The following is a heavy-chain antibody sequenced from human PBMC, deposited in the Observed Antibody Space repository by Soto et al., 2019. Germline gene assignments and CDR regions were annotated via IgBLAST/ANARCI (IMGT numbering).Heavy chain of an antibody. J-gene: IGHJ4*02. CDR2: IIPIFGTA. V-gene: IGHV1-69*06. Sequence: QVQLVQSGAEVKKPGSSVKVSCKASGGTFSSYAISWVRQAPGQGLEWMGGIIPIFGTANYAPKFQGRVTITAHKSTSTAYMEMSSLRSEDTAVYYCGRGSGWYGGFDYWGQGTLVPVSS. CDR3: GRGSGWYGGFDY. CDR1: GGTFSSYA. D-gene: IGHD6-19*01.